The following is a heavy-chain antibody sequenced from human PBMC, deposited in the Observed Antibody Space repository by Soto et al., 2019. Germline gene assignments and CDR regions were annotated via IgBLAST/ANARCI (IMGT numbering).Heavy chain of an antibody. CDR3: AKYPGKGYCSSTSCYEYFQH. V-gene: IGHV3-33*06. Sequence: GGSLRLSCAASGFTFSSYGMHWVRQAPGKGLEWVAVIWYDGSNRYYADSVKGRFTISRDNSKNTLYLQMNSLRAEDTAVYYCAKYPGKGYCSSTSCYEYFQHWGQGTLVTVSS. CDR2: IWYDGSNR. CDR1: GFTFSSYG. J-gene: IGHJ1*01. D-gene: IGHD2-2*01.